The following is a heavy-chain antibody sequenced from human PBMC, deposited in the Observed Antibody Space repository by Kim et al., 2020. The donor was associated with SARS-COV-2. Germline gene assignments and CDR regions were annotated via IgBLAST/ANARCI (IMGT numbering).Heavy chain of an antibody. CDR3: AKGTTYYDFWSGFDY. D-gene: IGHD3-3*01. Sequence: DSVKGRFTISRDNSKNTLYLQMNSLRAEDTAVYYCAKGTTYYDFWSGFDYWGQGTLVTVSS. J-gene: IGHJ4*02. V-gene: IGHV3-23*01.